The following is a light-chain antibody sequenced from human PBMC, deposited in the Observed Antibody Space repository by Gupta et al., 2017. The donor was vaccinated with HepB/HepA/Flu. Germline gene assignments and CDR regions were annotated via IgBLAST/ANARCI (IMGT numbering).Light chain of an antibody. CDR1: SLRSYY. Sequence: SSELTQDPAVSVALGQTVRITCQGYSLRSYYASWYQQKPGQAPVLVIYGKNNRPSGIPERFSGSSSGNTASLTITGAQAEDEADYYCNSRDSSGNHLVFGGGTKLTVL. CDR3: NSRDSSGNHLV. CDR2: GKN. J-gene: IGLJ2*01. V-gene: IGLV3-19*01.